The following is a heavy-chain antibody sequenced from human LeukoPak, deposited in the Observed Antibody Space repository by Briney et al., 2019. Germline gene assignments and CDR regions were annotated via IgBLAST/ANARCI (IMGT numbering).Heavy chain of an antibody. V-gene: IGHV3-30*02. J-gene: IGHJ5*02. CDR2: IRYDGSDK. CDR3: AKGDTS. CDR1: GFDFSNYD. D-gene: IGHD2-21*02. Sequence: GGSLRLSCAASGFDFSNYDMHWVRQAPGKGLEWVAFIRYDGSDKYYADSVKGRFTISRDNSKNTLYLQMNSLRTEDTAVYYCAKGDTSWGQGTLVTVSS.